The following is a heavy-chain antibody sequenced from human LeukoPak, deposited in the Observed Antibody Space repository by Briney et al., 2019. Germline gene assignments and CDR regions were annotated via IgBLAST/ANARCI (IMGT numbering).Heavy chain of an antibody. Sequence: GGSLRLSCAASEVTVTNNYMSWVRQAPGKGLQWVSVIYPGGNIYYADSVKGRFIISRDNSKNSLYLQMNSLRTEDTALYYCAKDAGLYYYYYTDVWGKGTTVTISS. J-gene: IGHJ6*03. V-gene: IGHV3-53*05. D-gene: IGHD6-13*01. CDR2: IYPGGNI. CDR1: EVTVTNNY. CDR3: AKDAGLYYYYYTDV.